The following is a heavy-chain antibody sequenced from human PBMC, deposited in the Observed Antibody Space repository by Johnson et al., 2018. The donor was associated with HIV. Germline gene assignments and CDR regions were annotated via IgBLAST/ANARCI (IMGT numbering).Heavy chain of an antibody. CDR2: IYSGGST. V-gene: IGHV3-66*01. J-gene: IGHJ3*02. D-gene: IGHD2-15*01. CDR1: GVTVSNHY. Sequence: VQLVESGGGLVQRGGSLRLSCLASGVTVSNHYLIWVRQAPGKGLEWVSVIYSGGSTYQADSVKGRFTISRDNSKNTLYLQMNSLRAEDTAVYYCASRPGGDFCSGGSCRPNPYDGFDIWGQGTKVTVSS. CDR3: ASRPGGDFCSGGSCRPNPYDGFDI.